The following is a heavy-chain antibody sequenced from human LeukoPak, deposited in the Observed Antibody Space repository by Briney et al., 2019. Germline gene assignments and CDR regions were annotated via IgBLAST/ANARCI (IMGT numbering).Heavy chain of an antibody. Sequence: GGSLRLSCTASGLSLSNAWMSWVRQVPGMGLEWLGRIRAKVDGGTVDYAAPVKGRFTISRDESENTLYLHLTSLKIEDAAVYYCTTLGGDNWFDWYFDLWGRGTLVTVSS. CDR2: IRAKVDGGTV. J-gene: IGHJ2*01. D-gene: IGHD1-1*01. V-gene: IGHV3-15*01. CDR1: GLSLSNAW. CDR3: TTLGGDNWFDWYFDL.